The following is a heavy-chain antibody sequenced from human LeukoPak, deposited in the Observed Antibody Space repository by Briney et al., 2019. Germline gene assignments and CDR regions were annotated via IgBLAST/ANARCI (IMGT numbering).Heavy chain of an antibody. CDR2: ISPSSGAI. V-gene: IGHV3-11*04. CDR1: GFTLSDSH. Sequence: GGSLRLSCVASGFTLSDSHMSWIRQAPGKGLEWVSYISPSSGAIHYADSVKGRFTISRDNAKNSLSLQMNSLRAEDTAVYYCARDMGTSSWHAFDNWGQGTLVTVSS. D-gene: IGHD6-13*01. CDR3: ARDMGTSSWHAFDN. J-gene: IGHJ4*02.